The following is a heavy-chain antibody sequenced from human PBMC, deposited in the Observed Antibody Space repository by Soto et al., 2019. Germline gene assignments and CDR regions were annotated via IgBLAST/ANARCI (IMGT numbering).Heavy chain of an antibody. J-gene: IGHJ4*02. CDR3: ASRAMTTVTTPKVIDY. V-gene: IGHV4-34*01. CDR2: INHSGST. Sequence: SETLSLTCAVYGGSFSGYYWSWIRQPPGKGLEWIGEINHSGSTNYNPSLKSRVTISVDTSKNQFSLKLSSVTAADTAVYYCASRAMTTVTTPKVIDYWGQGTLVTVSS. CDR1: GGSFSGYY. D-gene: IGHD4-17*01.